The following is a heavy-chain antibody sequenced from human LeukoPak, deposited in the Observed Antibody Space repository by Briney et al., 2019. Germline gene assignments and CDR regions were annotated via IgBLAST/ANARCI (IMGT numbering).Heavy chain of an antibody. CDR1: GFTFDDYA. D-gene: IGHD3-3*01. Sequence: GGSLRLSCAASGFTFDDYAMHWVRQAPGKGLEWVSGISWNSGSIGYADSVKGRFTISRDNAKNSLYLQMNSLRAEDTALYYCAKGLKGVVIRYNWFDPWGQGTLVTVSS. V-gene: IGHV3-9*01. CDR3: AKGLKGVVIRYNWFDP. J-gene: IGHJ5*02. CDR2: ISWNSGSI.